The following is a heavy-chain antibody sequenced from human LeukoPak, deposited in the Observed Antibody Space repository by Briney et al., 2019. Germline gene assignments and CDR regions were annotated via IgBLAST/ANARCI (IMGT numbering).Heavy chain of an antibody. D-gene: IGHD3-10*01. Sequence: ASVKVSCKASGYTFISYDINWVRQAAGQGLKWMGWMNPNSGNTGYAQKFQGRVTMTRNTSTSTAYMELSGLRSDDTAVYYCARGGERANFYGLGSSPNWFDPWGQGTLVTVSS. CDR3: ARGGERANFYGLGSSPNWFDP. CDR1: GYTFISYD. CDR2: MNPNSGNT. V-gene: IGHV1-8*02. J-gene: IGHJ5*02.